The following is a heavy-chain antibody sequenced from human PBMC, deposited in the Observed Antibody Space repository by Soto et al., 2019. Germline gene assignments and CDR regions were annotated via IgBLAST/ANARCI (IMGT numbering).Heavy chain of an antibody. CDR3: ARPSYSSSRYYGMDV. V-gene: IGHV5-10-1*01. CDR2: IDPTDSYT. Sequence: PGESLKISCQASGYSFTTYWISWVRQMPGKGLECMGRIDPTDSYTDYGPSFEGHVTISVDKSINTAYLEWSSLKASDTAMYYCARPSYSSSRYYGMDVWGQGTTVTVSS. D-gene: IGHD6-6*01. J-gene: IGHJ6*02. CDR1: GYSFTTYW.